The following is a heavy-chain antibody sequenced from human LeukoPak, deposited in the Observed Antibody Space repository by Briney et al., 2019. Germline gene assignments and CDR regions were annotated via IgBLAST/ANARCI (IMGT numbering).Heavy chain of an antibody. V-gene: IGHV3-11*01. J-gene: IGHJ4*02. CDR1: GFTFSDYY. CDR2: ISSSGSTI. Sequence: GGSLRLSCAASGFTFSDYYMSWIRQAPGKGLGWVSYISSSGSTIYYADSVKGRFTISRDNAKNSLYLQMNSLRAEDTAVYYCARTRNYDRSDYWGQGTLVTVSS. D-gene: IGHD3-22*01. CDR3: ARTRNYDRSDY.